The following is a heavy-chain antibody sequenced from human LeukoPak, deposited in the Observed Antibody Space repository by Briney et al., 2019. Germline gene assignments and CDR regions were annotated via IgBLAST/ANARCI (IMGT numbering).Heavy chain of an antibody. J-gene: IGHJ5*02. Sequence: PSETLSLTCTVSGGSISSYYWSWIRQAAGKGLEWIGRIYTSGSTNYNPSLKSRVTMSVDTSKNQFSLKLSSVTAADTAVYYCAAGRTTVSDNWFDPWGQGTLVTVSS. V-gene: IGHV4-4*07. D-gene: IGHD4-11*01. CDR1: GGSISSYY. CDR3: AAGRTTVSDNWFDP. CDR2: IYTSGST.